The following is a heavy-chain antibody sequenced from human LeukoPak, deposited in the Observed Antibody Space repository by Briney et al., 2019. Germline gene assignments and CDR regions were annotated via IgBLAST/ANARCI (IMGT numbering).Heavy chain of an antibody. Sequence: SETLSLTCAVSDCSISSGYHWGWIRQPPGKGLEWIGSIFHSGNTYYNPSLKSRVTISVDTSKNQFSLRLSSVTAADTAVYYCTRVKHIIGWYGDHFDYWGQGTLVTVSS. CDR2: IFHSGNT. V-gene: IGHV4-38-2*01. CDR1: DCSISSGYH. D-gene: IGHD6-19*01. CDR3: TRVKHIIGWYGDHFDY. J-gene: IGHJ4*02.